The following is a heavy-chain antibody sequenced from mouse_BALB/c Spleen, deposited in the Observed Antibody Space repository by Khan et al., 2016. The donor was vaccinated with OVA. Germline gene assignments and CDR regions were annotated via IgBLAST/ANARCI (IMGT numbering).Heavy chain of an antibody. CDR3: ARRGLRWDVDY. CDR1: GYTFINYW. Sequence: QVRLQQSGAELAKPGASVKMSCKASGYTFINYWILWVKQRPGQGLEWIGYINPSTGYTEYNQNFKDKATLTADKSSSTAYMQLSSLTSEDSAVYYSARRGLRWDVDYWGQGTTLTVSS. J-gene: IGHJ2*01. V-gene: IGHV1-7*01. CDR2: INPSTGYT. D-gene: IGHD1-1*01.